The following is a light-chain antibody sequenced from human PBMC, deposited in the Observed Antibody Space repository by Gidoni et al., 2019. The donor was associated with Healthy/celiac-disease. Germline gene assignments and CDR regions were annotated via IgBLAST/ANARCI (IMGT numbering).Light chain of an antibody. V-gene: IGLV2-14*01. CDR2: EVS. Sequence: QSAMTKTASVSGPPGQSITLSCTGTSSDVGGYNYVSWYQQHPGKAPKLILYEVSNRHSGVSNRFSGSKSGNTASRTISGLQAEDEADEYCSSYTSSSTPWVFGTGTKVTVL. CDR1: SSDVGGYNY. CDR3: SSYTSSSTPWV. J-gene: IGLJ1*01.